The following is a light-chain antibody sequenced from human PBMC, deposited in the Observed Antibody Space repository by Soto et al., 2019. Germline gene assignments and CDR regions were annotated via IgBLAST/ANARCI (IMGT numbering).Light chain of an antibody. CDR2: EVN. Sequence: QSVLTQPPSASGSPGQSVTISCTGTSSDVGGNVYVSWYQQHPGRVPKLMTYEVNKRPSGVPDRFSGSKSGNTASLTVSGLQAEDEADYYCSSYAGSSIEVVFGGGTKVTVL. J-gene: IGLJ2*01. CDR3: SSYAGSSIEVV. V-gene: IGLV2-8*01. CDR1: SSDVGGNVY.